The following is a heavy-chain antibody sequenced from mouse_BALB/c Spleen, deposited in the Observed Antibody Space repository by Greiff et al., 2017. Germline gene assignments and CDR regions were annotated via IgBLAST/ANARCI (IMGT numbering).Heavy chain of an antibody. J-gene: IGHJ2*01. V-gene: IGHV5-6-2*01. CDR3: ARLNYRYDYFDY. Sequence: EVQLVESGGGLVKLGGSLKLSCAASGFTFSSYYMSWVRQTPEKRLELVAAINSNGGSTYYPDTVKGRFTISRDNAKNTLYLQMSSLKSEDTALYYCARLNYRYDYFDYWGQGTTLTVSS. D-gene: IGHD2-14*01. CDR1: GFTFSSYY. CDR2: INSNGGST.